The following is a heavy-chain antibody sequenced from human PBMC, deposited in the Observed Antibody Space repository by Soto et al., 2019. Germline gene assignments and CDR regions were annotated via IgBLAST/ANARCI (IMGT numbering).Heavy chain of an antibody. CDR1: GSTFSKFG. CDR3: ARDGGSHGPSYFDA. D-gene: IGHD3-16*01. Sequence: VQLVESGGGVVQPGRSLRLSCVASGSTFSKFGMHWVRQAPGKGPEWVAVIWYDGSNKYYGESVKGRFSISRDNSKNTVYLDIISLRTEDTAVYYCARDGGSHGPSYFDAWGQGSLVIVSS. V-gene: IGHV3-33*01. J-gene: IGHJ4*02. CDR2: IWYDGSNK.